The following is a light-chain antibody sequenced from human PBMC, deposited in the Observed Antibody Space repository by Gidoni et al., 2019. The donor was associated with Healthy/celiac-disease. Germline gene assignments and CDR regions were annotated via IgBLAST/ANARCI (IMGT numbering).Light chain of an antibody. V-gene: IGLV2-23*01. CDR1: SSDVWSYNL. Sequence: QSALTQPASVSGSPGQSITISCTGTSSDVWSYNLVSWYPQNPGKAPKLMIYECSKRPSGVSNRFSGSKSGNTASLTISGLQAEDEADYYCCSYAGSSTLVFGGGTKLTVL. J-gene: IGLJ2*01. CDR3: CSYAGSSTLV. CDR2: ECS.